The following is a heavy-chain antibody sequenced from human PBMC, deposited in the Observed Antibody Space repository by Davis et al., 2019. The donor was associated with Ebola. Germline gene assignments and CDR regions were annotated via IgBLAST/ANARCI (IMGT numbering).Heavy chain of an antibody. CDR2: LNPDGTKT. Sequence: GESLKISCAASRVTSTTNWIHWVRQAPGKGLVWVSRLNPDGTKTGYADSVRGRFTISRDIAKNTLFLQMNSLTADDSAVYYCTRDFDWHDGSWGQGTLVTVSS. J-gene: IGHJ5*02. D-gene: IGHD3-9*01. CDR1: RVTSTTNW. CDR3: TRDFDWHDGS. V-gene: IGHV3-74*01.